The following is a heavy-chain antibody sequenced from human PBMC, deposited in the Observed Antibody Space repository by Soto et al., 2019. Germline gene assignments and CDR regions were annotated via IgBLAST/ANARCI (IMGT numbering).Heavy chain of an antibody. CDR2: IIPILGIA. D-gene: IGHD6-19*01. Sequence: QVQLVQSGAEVKKPGSSVKVSCKASGGTFSSYTISWVRQAPGQGLEWMGRIIPILGIANYAQKFQGRVTITEDKSTSTAYMELSSLRSEDTAVYYCARARAVAGASIDYWGQGTLVTVSS. CDR1: GGTFSSYT. J-gene: IGHJ4*02. CDR3: ARARAVAGASIDY. V-gene: IGHV1-69*02.